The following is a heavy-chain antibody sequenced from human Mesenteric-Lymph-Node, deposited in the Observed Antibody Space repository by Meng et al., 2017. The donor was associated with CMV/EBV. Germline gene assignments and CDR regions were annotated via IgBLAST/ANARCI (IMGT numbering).Heavy chain of an antibody. CDR3: ARDRYYYDSSGCLEY. D-gene: IGHD3-22*01. CDR2: LSYDGNNK. V-gene: IGHV3-30*04. CDR1: GFTFSTYA. Sequence: GESLKISCAASGFTFSTYAIHWVHQAPGKGLEWVAVLSYDGNNKYYADSVKGRFTISRDNSKNTLYLQMNSLRAEDTAVYYCARDRYYYDSSGCLEYWGQGTLVTVSS. J-gene: IGHJ4*02.